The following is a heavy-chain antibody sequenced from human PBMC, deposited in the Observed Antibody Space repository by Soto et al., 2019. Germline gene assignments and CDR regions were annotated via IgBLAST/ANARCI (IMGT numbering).Heavy chain of an antibody. D-gene: IGHD2-15*01. CDR2: IGTAGYT. V-gene: IGHV3-13*01. CDR1: GFSCSSYD. J-gene: IGHJ6*02. CDR3: ARDPSGWGLDV. Sequence: EVQLVESGGGLVQPGGSLRLSCAASGFSCSSYDIQWVRQAAGKGLEWVSAIGTAGYTHYSGSVKGRFTISRDNAKDFSYLQMNSLRVEDTAVYYCARDPSGWGLDVWGQGTTVTISS.